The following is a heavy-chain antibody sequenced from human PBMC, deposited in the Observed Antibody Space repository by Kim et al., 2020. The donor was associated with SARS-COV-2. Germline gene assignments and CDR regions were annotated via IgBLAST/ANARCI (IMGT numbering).Heavy chain of an antibody. CDR2: IRSKAYGGTT. Sequence: GGSLRLSCTASGFTVGDYAMSWFRQAPGKGLEWVGFIRSKAYGGTTEYAASVKGRFTISRDDSKSIAYLQMNSLKTEDTAVYYCTRDVPSTGWGQGTLVTVSS. J-gene: IGHJ4*02. V-gene: IGHV3-49*03. CDR3: TRDVPSTG. CDR1: GFTVGDYA.